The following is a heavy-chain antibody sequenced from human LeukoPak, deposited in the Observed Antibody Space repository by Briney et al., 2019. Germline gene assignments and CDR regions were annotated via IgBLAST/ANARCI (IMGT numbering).Heavy chain of an antibody. CDR2: ISGSGGST. Sequence: GGSLRLSCAASGFTFSSYAMSWVRQAPGKGLEWVSTISGSGGSTYYADSVKGRFTISRDNSKNTLYLQMNSLGAEDTAVYYCANLRRNYDILTGYGPSDYWGQGTLVTVSS. CDR1: GFTFSSYA. CDR3: ANLRRNYDILTGYGPSDY. V-gene: IGHV3-23*01. J-gene: IGHJ4*02. D-gene: IGHD3-9*01.